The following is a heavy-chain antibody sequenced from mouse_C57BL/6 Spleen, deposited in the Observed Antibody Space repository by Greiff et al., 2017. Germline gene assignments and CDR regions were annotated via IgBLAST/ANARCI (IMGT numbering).Heavy chain of an antibody. D-gene: IGHD2-4*01. J-gene: IGHJ2*01. CDR3: ARGGDYYYFDY. V-gene: IGHV1-50*01. CDR2: LDPSDSYT. CDR1: GYTFTSYW. Sequence: QVQLKQPGAELVKPGASVKLSCKASGYTFTSYWMQWVKQRPGQGLEWIGELDPSDSYTNYNQKFKGKATLTVDTSSSTAYMQLSSLTSEDSAVYYCARGGDYYYFDYWGQGTTLTVSS.